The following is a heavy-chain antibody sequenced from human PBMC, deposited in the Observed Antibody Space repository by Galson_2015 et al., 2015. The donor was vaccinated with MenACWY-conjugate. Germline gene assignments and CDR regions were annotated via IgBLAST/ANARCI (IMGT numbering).Heavy chain of an antibody. CDR1: GYTFNIYW. V-gene: IGHV5-51*01. CDR2: IYPGDSDV. Sequence: QSGAEVKKPGESLKISCKGSGYTFNIYWIGWVRQMPGKGLEWMGSIYPGDSDVRYSPSFQGQVTISVDKSISTAYLHWSSLKAPDTAMYYCARQTSAGTGLFDYWGQGTLVTVSS. D-gene: IGHD7-27*01. CDR3: ARQTSAGTGLFDY. J-gene: IGHJ4*02.